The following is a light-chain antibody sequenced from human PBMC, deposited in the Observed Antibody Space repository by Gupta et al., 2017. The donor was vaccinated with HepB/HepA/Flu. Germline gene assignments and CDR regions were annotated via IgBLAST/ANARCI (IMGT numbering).Light chain of an antibody. V-gene: IGKV3-11*01. CDR3: QQRSNWPPWT. Sequence: EIVLTPSPATLSLSPGERATLSCRASQSVSSYLAWYQQKPGKAPRLLIYDASNRATGIPARFSGSGSGTDFTLTISSLEPEDFAVYYCQQRSNWPPWTFGQGTKVEIK. CDR2: DAS. J-gene: IGKJ1*01. CDR1: QSVSSY.